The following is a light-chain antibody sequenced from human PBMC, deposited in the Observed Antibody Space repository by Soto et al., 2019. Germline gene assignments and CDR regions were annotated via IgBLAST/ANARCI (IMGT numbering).Light chain of an antibody. CDR3: HQYGSSPLT. Sequence: EIVMTQSPATLSVSPGERVTLSCRASQSLSSNLAWYQQKPGQAPRLLIYGASSRATGIPDRFSGSGSGTDFTLTISRLEPEDFAMYYCHQYGSSPLTFGGGTKVDIK. V-gene: IGKV3-20*01. CDR1: QSLSSN. J-gene: IGKJ4*01. CDR2: GAS.